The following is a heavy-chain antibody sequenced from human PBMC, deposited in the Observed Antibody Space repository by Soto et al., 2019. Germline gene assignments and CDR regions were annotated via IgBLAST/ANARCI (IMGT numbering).Heavy chain of an antibody. Sequence: PVGSLRLSCAASGFTFSSYAMSWVRQAPGKGLEWVSALSGGGGSTYYADSVKGRFVISRDNSKNTLYLQMNSLRAEDTAVYYCAKRAGENSGCFAYWGRGPWVTVSA. D-gene: IGHD6-19*01. CDR1: GFTFSSYA. CDR2: LSGGGGST. CDR3: AKRAGENSGCFAY. V-gene: IGHV3-23*01. J-gene: IGHJ4*02.